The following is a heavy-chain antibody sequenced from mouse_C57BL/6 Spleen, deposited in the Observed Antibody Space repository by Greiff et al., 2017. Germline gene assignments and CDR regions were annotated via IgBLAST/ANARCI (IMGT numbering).Heavy chain of an antibody. Sequence: VQLQQPGAELVKPGASVTMSCKASGYTFTSYWITWVKQRPGQGLEWIGDIYPGSGSTNYNEKFKSKATLTVDTSSSTAYMQLSSLTSEDSAVYYGARWGHYPNWGFAYWGQGTLVTVSA. CDR2: IYPGSGST. CDR3: ARWGHYPNWGFAY. CDR1: GYTFTSYW. V-gene: IGHV1-55*01. D-gene: IGHD4-1*01. J-gene: IGHJ3*01.